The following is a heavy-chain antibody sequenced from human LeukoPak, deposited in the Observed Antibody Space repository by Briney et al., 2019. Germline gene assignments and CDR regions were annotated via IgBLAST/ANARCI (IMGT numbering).Heavy chain of an antibody. CDR1: GFTFSSNW. CDR3: ARDRDCGDGGCYPHFDY. J-gene: IGHJ4*02. V-gene: IGHV3-7*01. CDR2: IRQDGSDK. Sequence: SGGSLRLSCAASGFTFSSNWMSWVGQAPGKGLEWVANIRQDGSDKYYMDSVKGRFTISRDNTKNSLSLQMNSLRVEDTAVYYCARDRDCGDGGCYPHFDYWGQGVRVTVSS. D-gene: IGHD2-15*01.